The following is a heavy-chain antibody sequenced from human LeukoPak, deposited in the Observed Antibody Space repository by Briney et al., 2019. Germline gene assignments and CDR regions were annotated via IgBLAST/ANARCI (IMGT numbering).Heavy chain of an antibody. Sequence: GASVKVSCKASGYTFTGYYMHWVRQAPGQGLEWMGWINPNSGGTNYAQKFQGGITMTRDTSISTAYMELSRLRSDDTAVYYCATDLPGPRYFDWFNPSPWGQGTLVTVSS. CDR2: INPNSGGT. CDR1: GYTFTGYY. V-gene: IGHV1-2*02. D-gene: IGHD3-9*01. J-gene: IGHJ5*02. CDR3: ATDLPGPRYFDWFNPSP.